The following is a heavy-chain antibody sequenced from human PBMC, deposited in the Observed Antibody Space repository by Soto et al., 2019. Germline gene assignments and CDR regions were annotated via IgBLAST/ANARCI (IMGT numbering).Heavy chain of an antibody. Sequence: QVQLVESGGGVVQPGRSLRLSCAASGFTFSSYGMHWVRQAPGKGLEWVAVITYDGSNNYYADSVKGRFTIARDTSKNTMNLQMNSLRAEDKAAYYCARDQDAFDNWGQGTMVTVAS. CDR3: ARDQDAFDN. V-gene: IGHV3-30*03. J-gene: IGHJ3*02. CDR1: GFTFSSYG. CDR2: ITYDGSNN.